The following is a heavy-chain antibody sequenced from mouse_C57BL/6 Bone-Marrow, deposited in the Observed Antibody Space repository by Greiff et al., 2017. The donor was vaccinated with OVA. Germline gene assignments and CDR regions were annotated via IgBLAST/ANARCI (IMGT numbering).Heavy chain of an antibody. Sequence: QVQLQQSGPELVKPGASVKISCKASGYTFTDYYINWVKQRPGQGLEWIGWIFPGSGSTYYNEKFKGKATLTVDKSSSTAYMLLSSLTSEDSAVYFCAREGPLYYGNYVPFYYFDYWGQGTTLTVSS. V-gene: IGHV1-75*01. CDR1: GYTFTDYY. CDR2: IFPGSGST. D-gene: IGHD2-1*01. CDR3: AREGPLYYGNYVPFYYFDY. J-gene: IGHJ2*01.